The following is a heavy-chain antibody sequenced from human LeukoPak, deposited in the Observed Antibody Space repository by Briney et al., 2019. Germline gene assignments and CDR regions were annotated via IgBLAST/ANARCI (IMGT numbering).Heavy chain of an antibody. CDR1: GGTFSSYA. CDR3: ARGPYGDYEPFGFDY. CDR2: IIPIFGTA. D-gene: IGHD4-17*01. Sequence: SVKVSFKASGGTFSSYAISWVRQAPGQGLEWMGRIIPIFGTANYAQKFQGRVTITTDESTSTAYMELSSLRSEDTAVYYCARGPYGDYEPFGFDYWGQGTLVTVSS. J-gene: IGHJ4*02. V-gene: IGHV1-69*05.